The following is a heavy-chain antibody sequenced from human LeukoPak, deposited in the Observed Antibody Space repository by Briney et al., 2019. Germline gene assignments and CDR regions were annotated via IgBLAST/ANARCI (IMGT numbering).Heavy chain of an antibody. CDR3: ARDSCSSTSCDFDY. CDR1: GGSISSYY. D-gene: IGHD2-2*01. CDR2: IYTSGST. J-gene: IGHJ4*02. V-gene: IGHV4-4*07. Sequence: SETLSLTCTVSGGSISSYYWSWIRQPAGKGLEWIGRIYTSGSTNYNPSLKSRVTMSVDTSKNQFSLKLSSVTAADTAVYYCARDSCSSTSCDFDYWGQGTLVTVSS.